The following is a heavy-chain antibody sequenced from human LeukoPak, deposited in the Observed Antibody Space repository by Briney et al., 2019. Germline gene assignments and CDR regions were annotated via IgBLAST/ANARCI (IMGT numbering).Heavy chain of an antibody. D-gene: IGHD3-10*01. CDR2: IRYDGSNK. CDR3: AKEGQDYYGSGRLRGSYYYYYMDV. Sequence: GGSLRLSCAASGFTFSSYGMHWVRQAPGKGLEWVAFIRYDGSNKYYADSVKGRFTISRDNSKNTLYLQMNSLRAEDTAVYYCAKEGQDYYGSGRLRGSYYYYYMDVWGKGTPVTVSS. J-gene: IGHJ6*03. V-gene: IGHV3-30*02. CDR1: GFTFSSYG.